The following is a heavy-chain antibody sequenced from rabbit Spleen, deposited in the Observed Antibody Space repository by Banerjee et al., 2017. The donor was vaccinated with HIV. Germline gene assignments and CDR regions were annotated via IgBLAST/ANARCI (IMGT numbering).Heavy chain of an antibody. CDR3: VRGASVSGYYSL. Sequence: QEQLVESGGGLVQPGGSLKLSCKASGFDLSNYGVSWVRQAPGKGLEWIGYIDPVFDAAYYTTWVNGRFTISSHNAQNTLYLQLNSLTAADTATYFCVRGASVSGYYSLWGQGTLVTVS. V-gene: IGHV1S47*01. J-gene: IGHJ6*01. D-gene: IGHD1-1*01. CDR1: GFDLSNYG. CDR2: IDPVFDAA.